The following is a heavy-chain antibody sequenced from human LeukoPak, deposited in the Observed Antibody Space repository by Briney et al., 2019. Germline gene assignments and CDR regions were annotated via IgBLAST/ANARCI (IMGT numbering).Heavy chain of an antibody. J-gene: IGHJ3*02. D-gene: IGHD4-23*01. V-gene: IGHV1-58*02. CDR2: IVVGSGNT. CDR1: GFTFTSSA. Sequence: SVQVSCKASGFTFTSSAMQWVRQARGQRLEWIGWIVVGSGNTNYAQKFQERVTITRDMSTSTAYMELSSLRSEDTAVYYCAAGLSGGHDAFDIWGQGTMVTVSS. CDR3: AAGLSGGHDAFDI.